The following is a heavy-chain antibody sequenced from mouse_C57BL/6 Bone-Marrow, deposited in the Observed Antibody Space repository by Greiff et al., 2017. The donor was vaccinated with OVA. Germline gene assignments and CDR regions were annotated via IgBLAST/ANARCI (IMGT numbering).Heavy chain of an antibody. V-gene: IGHV2-2*01. CDR1: GYSLTSYG. D-gene: IGHD1-1*01. Sequence: VQLQQSGPGLVQPSQSLSITCTVSGYSLTSYGVHWVRQSPGKGLEWLGVLWSGGSTDYNAAFISRLSISKDNSKSQVFLKMNSLQADDTAIYYGATMTTVVNYFDYWGQGTTLTVSA. CDR2: LWSGGST. CDR3: ATMTTVVNYFDY. J-gene: IGHJ2*01.